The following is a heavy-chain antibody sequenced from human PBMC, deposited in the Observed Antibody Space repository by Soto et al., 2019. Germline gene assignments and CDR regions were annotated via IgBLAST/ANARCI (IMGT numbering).Heavy chain of an antibody. J-gene: IGHJ5*02. V-gene: IGHV4-59*01. CDR3: ARDAAGYSSSWPGNWFDP. CDR1: GGSISSYY. D-gene: IGHD6-13*01. CDR2: IYYSGST. Sequence: SETLSLTCTVSGGSISSYYWSWIRQPPGKGLEWIGYIYYSGSTNYNPSLKSRVTISVDTSKNQFSLKPSSVTAADTAVYYCARDAAGYSSSWPGNWFDPWGQGTLVTVSS.